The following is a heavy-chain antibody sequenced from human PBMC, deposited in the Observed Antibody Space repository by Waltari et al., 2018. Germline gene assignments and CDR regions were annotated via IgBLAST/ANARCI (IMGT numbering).Heavy chain of an antibody. CDR3: ARSGPNYDILTGYYGGLDY. V-gene: IGHV1-2*02. CDR1: GYTFTGYY. CDR2: INPNSGGT. J-gene: IGHJ4*02. Sequence: QVQLVQSGAEVKKPGASVKVSCKASGYTFTGYYMHWVRQAPGQGLEWMGWINPNSGGTNDAQKFQGRVTMTRDTSISTAYMELSRLRSDDTAVYYCARSGPNYDILTGYYGGLDYWGQGTLVTVSS. D-gene: IGHD3-9*01.